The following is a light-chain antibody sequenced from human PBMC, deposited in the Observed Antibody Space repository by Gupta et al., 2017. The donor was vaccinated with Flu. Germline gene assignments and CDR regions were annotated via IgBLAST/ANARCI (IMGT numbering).Light chain of an antibody. CDR2: SNN. J-gene: IGLJ3*02. Sequence: QSVLTQPPSASGTPGQRVPTSCSGSSSNIGSNTVNWYQQLPGTAPKLLIYSNNQRPSGVPDRFSGSKSGTSASLAISGLQSEDEADYYCAAWDDSLNGYWVFGGGTKLTVL. V-gene: IGLV1-44*01. CDR1: SSNIGSNT. CDR3: AAWDDSLNGYWV.